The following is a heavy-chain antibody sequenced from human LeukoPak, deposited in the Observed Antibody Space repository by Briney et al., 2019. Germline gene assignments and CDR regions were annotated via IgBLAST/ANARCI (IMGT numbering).Heavy chain of an antibody. CDR1: GFTFSNAW. D-gene: IGHD2-21*02. CDR2: IKSKTDGGTT. J-gene: IGHJ3*02. Sequence: KPGGSLRLSCAASGFTFSNAWMSCVRQAPGKGLEWVGRIKSKTDGGTTDYAAPVKGRFTISRDDSKNTLYLQMNSLKTEDTAVYYCTTDFQGAYCGGDCYSDAFDIWGQGTMVTVSS. CDR3: TTDFQGAYCGGDCYSDAFDI. V-gene: IGHV3-15*01.